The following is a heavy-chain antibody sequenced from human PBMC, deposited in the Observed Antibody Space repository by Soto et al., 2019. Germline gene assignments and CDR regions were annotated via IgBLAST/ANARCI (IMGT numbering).Heavy chain of an antibody. D-gene: IGHD6-6*01. V-gene: IGHV6-1*01. Sequence: SQTLSLTCAISGDSDSSNSAAWNWIRQSPSRGLEWLGRTYYRSKWYNDYAVSVKSRITINPDTSKNQFSLQLNSVTPEDTAVYYCASSSGSSWDYYYYYYMDVWGKGTTVNVSS. CDR3: ASSSGSSWDYYYYYYMDV. CDR2: TYYRSKWYN. CDR1: GDSDSSNSAA. J-gene: IGHJ6*03.